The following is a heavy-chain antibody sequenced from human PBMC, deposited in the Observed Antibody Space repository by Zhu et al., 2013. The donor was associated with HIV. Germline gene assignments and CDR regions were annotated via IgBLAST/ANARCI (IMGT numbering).Heavy chain of an antibody. CDR3: ASSVPPTPTYYYDSSGYLNWFDP. V-gene: IGHV1-3*01. Sequence: QVQLVQSGAEVKKPGASVKVSCKASGYTFTSYAMHWVRQAPGQRLEWMGWINAGNGNTKYSQKFQGRVTITRDTSASTAYMELSSLRSEDTAVYYCASSVPPTPTYYYDSSGYLNWFDPWGQGTLVTVSS. CDR1: GYTFTSYA. J-gene: IGHJ5*02. D-gene: IGHD3-22*01. CDR2: INAGNGNT.